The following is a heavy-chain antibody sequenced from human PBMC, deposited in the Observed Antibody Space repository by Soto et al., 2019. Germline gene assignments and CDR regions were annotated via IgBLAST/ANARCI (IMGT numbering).Heavy chain of an antibody. CDR1: GGSFSSNNFY. J-gene: IGHJ6*02. V-gene: IGHV4-31*03. Sequence: SETLSLTCTVSGGSFSSNNFYWSWIRQFPGKGLEWIGYIYHTGTTYYSPSFESRVTISLDTSNNQFSLRLASVTAADTATYYCVKDPGPPRNYFYGMAVWGQGITVTVSS. D-gene: IGHD7-27*01. CDR3: VKDPGPPRNYFYGMAV. CDR2: IYHTGTT.